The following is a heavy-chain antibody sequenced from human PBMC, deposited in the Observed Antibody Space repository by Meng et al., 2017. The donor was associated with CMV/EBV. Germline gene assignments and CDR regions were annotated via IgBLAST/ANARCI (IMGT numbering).Heavy chain of an antibody. CDR2: ISSSGSTI. V-gene: IGHV3-11*04. D-gene: IGHD3-3*01. Sequence: GESLKISCAASGFTFSDYYMSWIRQAPGKGLEWVSYISSSGSTIYYADSVKGRFTISRDNAKNSLYLQMNSLRAEDTAVYYCARENPYYDFWSGYQGYYYYGMDVWGQGTTVTVSS. J-gene: IGHJ6*02. CDR3: ARENPYYDFWSGYQGYYYYGMDV. CDR1: GFTFSDYY.